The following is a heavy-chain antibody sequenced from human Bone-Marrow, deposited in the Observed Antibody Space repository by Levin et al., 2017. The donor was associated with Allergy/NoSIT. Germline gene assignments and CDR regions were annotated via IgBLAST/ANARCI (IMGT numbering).Heavy chain of an antibody. V-gene: IGHV3-33*01. Sequence: GGSLRLSCATSGFTYSTYGMHWVRQAPGRGLEWVAVIWHDGSKKFYADSVKGRFTISRDNSKNTLSLQMNSLGIEDTALYYCARDSGLYGIDVWGQGTTVTVTS. CDR1: GFTYSTYG. CDR3: ARDSGLYGIDV. D-gene: IGHD1-1*01. J-gene: IGHJ6*02. CDR2: IWHDGSKK.